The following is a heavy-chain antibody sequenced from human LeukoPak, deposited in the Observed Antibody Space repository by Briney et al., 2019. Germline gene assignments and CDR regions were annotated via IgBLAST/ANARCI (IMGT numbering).Heavy chain of an antibody. D-gene: IGHD3-22*01. J-gene: IGHJ4*02. Sequence: SETLSLTCTVSGVSISSSSYYWGWIRQPPGKGLEWIGSIYYSGSTYYNPSLKSRVTISVDTSKNQFSLKLSSVTAADTAVYYCARDGPTYYYDSRSYWGQGTLVTVSS. V-gene: IGHV4-39*07. CDR1: GVSISSSSYY. CDR3: ARDGPTYYYDSRSY. CDR2: IYYSGST.